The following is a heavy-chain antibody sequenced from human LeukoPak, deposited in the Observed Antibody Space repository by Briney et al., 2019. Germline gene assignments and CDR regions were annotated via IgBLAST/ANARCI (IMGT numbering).Heavy chain of an antibody. Sequence: SQTLSLTCTVSGGSISSGGYYWSWIRQHPGKGLGWIGYIYYSGSTYYNPSLKSRVTISVDTSKNQFSLKLSSVTAADTAVYYCAREVASSLNYFDYWGQGTLVTVSS. V-gene: IGHV4-31*03. CDR2: IYYSGST. D-gene: IGHD2-15*01. CDR3: AREVASSLNYFDY. CDR1: GGSISSGGYY. J-gene: IGHJ4*02.